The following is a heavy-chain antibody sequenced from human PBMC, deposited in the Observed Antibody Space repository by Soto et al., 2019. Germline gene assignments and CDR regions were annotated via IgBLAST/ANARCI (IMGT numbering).Heavy chain of an antibody. CDR3: ARDPLGCSGGSCYFPSTYYYYGMDV. Sequence: SVKVSCKASGGTFISYAISWVRQAPGQGLEWMGGIIPIFGTANYAQKFQGRVTITADESTSTAYMELSSLRSEDTAVYYCARDPLGCSGGSCYFPSTYYYYGMDVWGQGTTVTVSS. J-gene: IGHJ6*02. CDR1: GGTFISYA. V-gene: IGHV1-69*13. CDR2: IIPIFGTA. D-gene: IGHD2-15*01.